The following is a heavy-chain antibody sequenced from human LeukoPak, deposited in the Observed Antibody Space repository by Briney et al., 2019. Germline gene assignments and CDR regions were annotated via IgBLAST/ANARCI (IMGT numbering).Heavy chain of an antibody. V-gene: IGHV1-24*01. J-gene: IGHJ4*02. CDR1: GYTLTELS. CDR2: FDPEDGET. Sequence: SVKVSCKVSGYTLTELSMHWVRQAPGKGLEWMGGFDPEDGETIYAQKFQGRVTMTRDMSTSTVYMELSSLRSEDTAVYYCASEEDRSGTFDYWGQGTLVTVSS. CDR3: ASEEDRSGTFDY. D-gene: IGHD3-22*01.